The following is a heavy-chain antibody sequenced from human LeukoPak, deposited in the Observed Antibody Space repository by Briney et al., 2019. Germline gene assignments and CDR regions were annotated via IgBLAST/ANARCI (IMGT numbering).Heavy chain of an antibody. D-gene: IGHD2-2*01. V-gene: IGHV3-9*01. CDR2: ISWNSGSI. Sequence: PGRSLRLSCAASGFTFDDYAMHWVRQAPGKGLEWVSGISWNSGSIGYADSVKGRFTISRDNAKNSLYLQMNSLRAEDTALYYCAKDITGQLLSYFDYWGQGTLVTVSS. CDR3: AKDITGQLLSYFDY. CDR1: GFTFDDYA. J-gene: IGHJ4*02.